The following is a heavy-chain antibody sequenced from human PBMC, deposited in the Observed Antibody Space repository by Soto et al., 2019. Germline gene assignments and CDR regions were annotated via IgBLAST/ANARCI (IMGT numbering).Heavy chain of an antibody. CDR2: IYHSGST. J-gene: IGHJ3*02. Sequence: QVQLQESGPGLVKPSGTLSLTCAVSGGSISSSNWWSWVRQPPGKGLEWIGEIYHSGSTNYNPSLKSRVTTTLDKYKNEFSLKLSSVTAADTAVYYCARDAATLEPTYAFDIWGQGTMVTVSS. V-gene: IGHV4-4*02. D-gene: IGHD6-25*01. CDR3: ARDAATLEPTYAFDI. CDR1: GGSISSSNW.